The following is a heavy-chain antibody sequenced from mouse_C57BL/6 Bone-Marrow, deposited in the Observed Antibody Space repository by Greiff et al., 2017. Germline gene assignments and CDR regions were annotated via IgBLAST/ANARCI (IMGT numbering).Heavy chain of an antibody. V-gene: IGHV5-4*01. CDR1: GFTFSSYA. CDR3: ARDGVVYGAY. Sequence: EVKLMESGGGLVKPGGSLKLSCAASGFTFSSYAMSWVRQTPEKRLEWVATISDGGSYTYYPDNVKGRFTISRDNAKNNLYLQMSHLKSEDTAMYYCARDGVVYGAYWGQGTLVTVSA. D-gene: IGHD1-1*02. J-gene: IGHJ3*01. CDR2: ISDGGSYT.